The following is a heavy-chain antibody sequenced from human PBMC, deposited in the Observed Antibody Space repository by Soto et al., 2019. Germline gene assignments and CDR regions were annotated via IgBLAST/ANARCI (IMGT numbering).Heavy chain of an antibody. V-gene: IGHV3-21*06. CDR1: GFTFTRYS. CDR2: ISSTTNYI. Sequence: KTGGSLRLSCVASGFTFTRYSMNWDRQAPGKGLEWVSSISSTTNYIYYGDSMKGRFTISRDNAKNSLYLEMNSLRAEDTAVYYCARESEDLTSNFDYWGQGTLVTVSS. CDR3: ARESEDLTSNFDY. J-gene: IGHJ4*02.